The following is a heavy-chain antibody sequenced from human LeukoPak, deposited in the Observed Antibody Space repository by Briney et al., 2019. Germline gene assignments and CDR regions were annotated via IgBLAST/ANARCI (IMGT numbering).Heavy chain of an antibody. CDR1: GFTFSSYS. V-gene: IGHV3-21*01. Sequence: PGGSLRLSCAASGFTFSSYSMNWVRQAPGKGLEWVSSISSSSSYIYYADSVKGRFTISRDNAKNSLYLQMNSLRAEDTAVYYCARSSLGSGWVFDYWGRGTLVTVSS. CDR3: ARSSLGSGWVFDY. J-gene: IGHJ4*02. CDR2: ISSSSSYI. D-gene: IGHD6-19*01.